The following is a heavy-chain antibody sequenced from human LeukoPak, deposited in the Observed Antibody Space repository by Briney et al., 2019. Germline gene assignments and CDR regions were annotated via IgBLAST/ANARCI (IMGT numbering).Heavy chain of an antibody. V-gene: IGHV3-7*01. D-gene: IGHD2/OR15-2a*01. Sequence: TGGSLTLSCEASGFTFSGNWMSWVRQAPGKGLEWVASINPDGSQILYVDSVGGRFTISRDNTKSSLYLQMNSLGAEDTALYYCAKLLGTSTTYDSWGQGARVTVSS. J-gene: IGHJ4*02. CDR1: GFTFSGNW. CDR2: INPDGSQI. CDR3: AKLLGTSTTYDS.